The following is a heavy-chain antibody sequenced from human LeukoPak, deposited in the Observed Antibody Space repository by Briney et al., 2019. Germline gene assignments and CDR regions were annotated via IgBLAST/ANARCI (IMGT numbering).Heavy chain of an antibody. J-gene: IGHJ4*02. D-gene: IGHD4-23*01. CDR2: ISGSGGST. Sequence: GGSLRLSCSASGFTFSSYTMHWVRQAPGKGLEWVSAISGSGGSTYYADSVKGRFTISRDNSKNTLYLQMNSLRAEDTAVYYCAKHYGGNDFDYWGQGTLVTVSS. CDR1: GFTFSSYT. CDR3: AKHYGGNDFDY. V-gene: IGHV3-23*01.